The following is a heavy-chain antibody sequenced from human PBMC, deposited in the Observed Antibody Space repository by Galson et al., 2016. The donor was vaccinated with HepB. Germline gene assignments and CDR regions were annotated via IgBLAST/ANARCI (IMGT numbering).Heavy chain of an antibody. CDR1: GFTFSTYT. CDR3: ARTSYSYDTSDYSEAIYFDY. V-gene: IGHV3-48*02. J-gene: IGHJ4*02. Sequence: SLRLSCAASGFTFSTYTMNWVRQAPGKGLEWVAKISSNSADIFYADSVKGRFTISGNNAKNSLYLQMKSLRDEDTAVYFCARTSYSYDTSDYSEAIYFDYWGQGTLVSVSS. D-gene: IGHD3-16*01. CDR2: ISSNSADI.